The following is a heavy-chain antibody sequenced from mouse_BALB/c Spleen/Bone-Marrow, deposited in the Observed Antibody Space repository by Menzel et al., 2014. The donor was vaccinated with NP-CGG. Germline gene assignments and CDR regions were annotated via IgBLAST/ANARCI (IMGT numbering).Heavy chain of an antibody. CDR2: IDPANGNT. Sequence: VQLQQSGAEVVKPGASVKLSCTASGFNIKDTYMHWVKQRPEQGLEWIGRIDPANGNTKYDPKFQGKTTITADTASNTAYLQLSSLTSEDTAVYYCARYDYGVYFDYWGQGTPLTGSS. CDR1: GFNIKDTY. J-gene: IGHJ2*01. CDR3: ARYDYGVYFDY. D-gene: IGHD2-4*01. V-gene: IGHV14-3*02.